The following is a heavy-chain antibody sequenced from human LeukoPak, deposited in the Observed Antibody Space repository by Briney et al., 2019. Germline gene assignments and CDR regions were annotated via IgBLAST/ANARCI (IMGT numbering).Heavy chain of an antibody. CDR2: ISPGGGST. D-gene: IGHD3-22*01. CDR1: GYPFNTYY. CDR3: ARDPGGGYYFESSGYGDY. V-gene: IGHV1-46*02. J-gene: IGHJ4*02. Sequence: ASVKVSCKASGYPFNTYYMHWVRLAPGQGLEWMGIISPGGGSTVYAQKFQGRVTMTWDTFTSTVYVELSRLTYEDTGVYYCARDPGGGYYFESSGYGDYWGQGTLVTVSS.